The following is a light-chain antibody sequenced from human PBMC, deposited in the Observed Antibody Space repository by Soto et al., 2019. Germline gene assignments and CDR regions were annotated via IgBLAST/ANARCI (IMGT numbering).Light chain of an antibody. CDR3: QQYYNWPWT. J-gene: IGKJ1*01. CDR2: GAS. CDR1: QNININ. V-gene: IGKV3-15*01. Sequence: EIVMTQSPATLSVSPGERATLSCRASQNININLAWYQQKPGQAPRLLIYGASTRATGIPARFSGSVSGTEFTLTISSLQSEDFAVYYCQQYYNWPWTFGQGTKVEIK.